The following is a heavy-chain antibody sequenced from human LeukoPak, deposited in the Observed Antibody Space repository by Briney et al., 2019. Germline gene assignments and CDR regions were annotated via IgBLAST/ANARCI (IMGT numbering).Heavy chain of an antibody. V-gene: IGHV5-51*01. CDR3: ATEMTYCSSTSCPFDY. CDR2: IYPGDSDT. J-gene: IGHJ4*02. D-gene: IGHD2-2*01. Sequence: GESLKISCKGSGYSFTSYWIGWVRQMPGKGLEWMGIIYPGDSDTRYSPSFQGQVTISADKSISTAYLEWSSLKASDTAMYYCATEMTYCSSTSCPFDYWAREPWSPSPQ. CDR1: GYSFTSYW.